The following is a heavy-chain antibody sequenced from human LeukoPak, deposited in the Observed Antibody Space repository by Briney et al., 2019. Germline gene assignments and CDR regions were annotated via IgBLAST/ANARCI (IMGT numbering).Heavy chain of an antibody. D-gene: IGHD1-26*01. V-gene: IGHV3-33*01. CDR2: IWYDGSNE. Sequence: PGGSLRLSCAASGFTFSSYGMHWVGQAPGKGLEWVALIWYDGSNEDYADSVKGRFTISRDNSKNTLYLQMNSLRAEDTAVYYCAREKHSSTIVGAADAFDIWGQGTMATVSS. CDR1: GFTFSSYG. CDR3: AREKHSSTIVGAADAFDI. J-gene: IGHJ3*02.